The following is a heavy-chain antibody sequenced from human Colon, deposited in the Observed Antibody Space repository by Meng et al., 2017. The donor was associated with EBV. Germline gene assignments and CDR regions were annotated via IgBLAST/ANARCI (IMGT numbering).Heavy chain of an antibody. J-gene: IGHJ4*02. CDR1: GASISINGYY. Sequence: QLQEAGPGFLKPSGTRSLTFTVSGASISINGYYWDWVRQPPGKGLEWIGAIYHSGSTSYNPSLQSRVTMFVDTSKNQFSLMLTSVTATDTAVYYCARRRGGSGRDCWGQGTLVTVSS. CDR3: ARRRGGSGRDC. V-gene: IGHV4-39*01. D-gene: IGHD3-10*01. CDR2: IYHSGST.